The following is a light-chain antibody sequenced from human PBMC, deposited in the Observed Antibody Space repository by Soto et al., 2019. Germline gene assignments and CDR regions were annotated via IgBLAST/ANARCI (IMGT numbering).Light chain of an antibody. CDR3: LHRYTWPLT. CDR2: DAS. CDR1: QSVSSY. Sequence: EIVLTQSPATLSLSPGERATLSCRASQSVSSYLAWYQHKPGQAPRLLIYDASNRATGIPAWFSGSGSGADFTLTSSRQEAEYFAVYYCLHRYTWPLTFGGGTKVEIK. J-gene: IGKJ4*01. V-gene: IGKV3-11*01.